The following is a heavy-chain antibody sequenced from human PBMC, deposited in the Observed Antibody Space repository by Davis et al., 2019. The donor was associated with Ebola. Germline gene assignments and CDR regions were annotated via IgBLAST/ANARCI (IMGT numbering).Heavy chain of an antibody. D-gene: IGHD2-2*01. J-gene: IGHJ4*02. CDR3: ATSNSIVVPAALTYYFDF. V-gene: IGHV4-59*08. Sequence: SETLSLTCTVSGGSISSYYWSWIRQPPGKGLEWIGYIYYSGSTNYNPSLKSRVTISVDTSKNQLSLKLNSVTAADTAVYYCATSNSIVVPAALTYYFDFWGQGTLVTVSS. CDR2: IYYSGST. CDR1: GGSISSYY.